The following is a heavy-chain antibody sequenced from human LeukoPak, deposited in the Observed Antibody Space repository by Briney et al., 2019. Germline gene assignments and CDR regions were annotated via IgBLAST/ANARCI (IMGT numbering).Heavy chain of an antibody. D-gene: IGHD3-3*01. J-gene: IGHJ4*02. V-gene: IGHV3-7*01. Sequence: PGGSLRLSCAASGFTFSSYWMSWVRQAPGKGLEWVANIKQDGSEKYYVDSVKGRFTISRDNAKNSLYLQMNSLRAEDTAVYYCARDRTGVFSHEWPTYFDYWGQGTLVTVSS. CDR2: IKQDGSEK. CDR1: GFTFSSYW. CDR3: ARDRTGVFSHEWPTYFDY.